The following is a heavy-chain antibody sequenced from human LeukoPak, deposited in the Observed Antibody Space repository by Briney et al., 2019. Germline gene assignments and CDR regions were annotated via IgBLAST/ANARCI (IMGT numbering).Heavy chain of an antibody. D-gene: IGHD6-19*01. CDR1: GFTFINYA. Sequence: GGSLRLSCEASGFTFINYAMSWVRQAPGKGLEWVSGITGRGSGTKYADFVKGRFTISRDSDKNTLYLEMNRLTVEDTAIYFCAKDVVSSGWFSYLFDLWGQGTLVTVSS. V-gene: IGHV3-23*01. J-gene: IGHJ4*02. CDR2: ITGRGSGT. CDR3: AKDVVSSGWFSYLFDL.